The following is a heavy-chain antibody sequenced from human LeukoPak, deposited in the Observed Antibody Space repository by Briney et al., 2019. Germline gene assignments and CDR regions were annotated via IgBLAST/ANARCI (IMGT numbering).Heavy chain of an antibody. CDR1: GGSISSSSYY. Sequence: SETLSLTCTVSGGSISSSSYYWSWIRQSPGRGLEWIGTIYYTGSTYYNPSLKSRVTISVDTSKNHFSLKLSSVTAADTAVYYCAARGGGFDPWGQGTLVTVSS. J-gene: IGHJ5*02. V-gene: IGHV4-39*02. CDR2: IYYTGST. CDR3: AARGGGFDP. D-gene: IGHD3-10*01.